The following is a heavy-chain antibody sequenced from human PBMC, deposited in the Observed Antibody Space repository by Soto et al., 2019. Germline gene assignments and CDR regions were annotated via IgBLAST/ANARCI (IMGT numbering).Heavy chain of an antibody. V-gene: IGHV3-30*18. D-gene: IGHD6-13*01. J-gene: IGHJ4*02. CDR1: GFTFSSYG. CDR3: AKDQIILGSGVEGAAAGFDY. CDR2: ISYDGSNK. Sequence: QVQLVESGGGVVQPGRSLRLSCAASGFTFSSYGMHCVRQAPGKGLEWVAVISYDGSNKYYADSVKGRFTISRDNSKNTLYLQMNSLRAEDTAVYYCAKDQIILGSGVEGAAAGFDYWGQGTLVTVSS.